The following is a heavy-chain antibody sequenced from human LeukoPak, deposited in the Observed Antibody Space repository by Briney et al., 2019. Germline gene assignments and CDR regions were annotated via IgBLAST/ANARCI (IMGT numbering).Heavy chain of an antibody. V-gene: IGHV1-69*05. CDR2: NIPIFGTA. CDR1: GGTFSSYA. CDR3: ASQSGYDSDFDYYYYMDV. J-gene: IGHJ6*03. D-gene: IGHD5-12*01. Sequence: ASVKVSCKASGGTFSSYAISWVRQAPGQGLEWMGGNIPIFGTANYAQKFQGRVTITTDESTSTAYMELSSLRSEDTAVYYCASQSGYDSDFDYYYYMDVWGKGTTVTVSS.